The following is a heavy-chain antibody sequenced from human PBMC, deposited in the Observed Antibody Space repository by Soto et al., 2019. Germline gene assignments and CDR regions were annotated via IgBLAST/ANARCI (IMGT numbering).Heavy chain of an antibody. Sequence: GGSLRLSCAASGFTFSDYYMSWIRQAPGKGLEWVSYISSSGSTIYYADSVKGRFTISRDDAKNSLYLQMNSLRAEDTAVYYCARESRDYYYYGMDVWGQGTTVTVSS. CDR2: ISSSGSTI. J-gene: IGHJ6*02. CDR1: GFTFSDYY. CDR3: ARESRDYYYYGMDV. V-gene: IGHV3-11*01.